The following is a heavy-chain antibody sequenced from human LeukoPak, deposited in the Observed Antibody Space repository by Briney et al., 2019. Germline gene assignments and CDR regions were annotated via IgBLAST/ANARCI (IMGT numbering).Heavy chain of an antibody. V-gene: IGHV3-9*01. Sequence: GGSLRLSCAASGFTFDNYAMHWVRQAPGKGLEWLSIISWNSGYIGYADSVKGRFTISRDNAKKSLDLQINSLRAEDTAFYYCAKVRGTYSSGYFFDYWGQGTLVTVSS. CDR2: ISWNSGYI. CDR1: GFTFDNYA. D-gene: IGHD6-19*01. CDR3: AKVRGTYSSGYFFDY. J-gene: IGHJ4*02.